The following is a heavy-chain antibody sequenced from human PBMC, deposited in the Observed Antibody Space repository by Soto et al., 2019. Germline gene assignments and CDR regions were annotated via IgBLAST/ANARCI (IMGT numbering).Heavy chain of an antibody. CDR3: ARDLLNSGSLWY. J-gene: IGHJ4*02. D-gene: IGHD1-26*01. CDR2: ISYDGGNK. CDR1: GFTFSSYA. V-gene: IGHV3-30-3*01. Sequence: QVQLVESGGGVVQPGRSLRLSCAASGFTFSSYAMHWVRQAPGKGLEWVAVISYDGGNKYYADSVKGRFTISRDNSKNTLYLQMNSLRAEDTAVYYCARDLLNSGSLWYWGQGTLVTVSS.